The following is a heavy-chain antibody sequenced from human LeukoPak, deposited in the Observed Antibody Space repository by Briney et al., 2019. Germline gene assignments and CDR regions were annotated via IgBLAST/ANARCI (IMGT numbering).Heavy chain of an antibody. V-gene: IGHV1-69*13. J-gene: IGHJ4*02. CDR3: ARGYSSSWYSGY. CDR1: GGTFSSYA. Sequence: GASVNVSCKASGGTFSSYAISWVRQAPGQGLEWMGGIIPIFGTANYAQKFQGRVTITADESTSTAYMELSSLRSEDTAVYYCARGYSSSWYSGYWGQGTLVTVSS. D-gene: IGHD6-13*01. CDR2: IIPIFGTA.